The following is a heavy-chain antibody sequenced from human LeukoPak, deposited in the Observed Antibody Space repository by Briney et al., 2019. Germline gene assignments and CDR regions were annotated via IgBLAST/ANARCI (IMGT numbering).Heavy chain of an antibody. V-gene: IGHV3-48*01. CDR2: ISIFSSTI. D-gene: IGHD1-26*01. J-gene: IGHJ4*02. Sequence: GGSLRLSCAASGLTYHSYLMKGVGQAPGKGLEWVSYISIFSSTIYYADSVKGRFTISRDDANSLVYLQMNSLRAEDTSVYYCASSNERELDYWGQGTLVTVSS. CDR1: GLTYHSYL. CDR3: ASSNERELDY.